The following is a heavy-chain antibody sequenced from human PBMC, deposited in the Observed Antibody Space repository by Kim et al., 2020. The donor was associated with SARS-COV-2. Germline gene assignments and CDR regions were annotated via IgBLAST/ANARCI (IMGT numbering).Heavy chain of an antibody. V-gene: IGHV4-39*01. CDR2: IYFSGST. CDR3: ARVGIKRITIFGVVDPSNWFDP. D-gene: IGHD3-3*01. CDR1: GGSISSSSYY. Sequence: SETLSLTCTVSGGSISSSSYYWGWILQPPGKGLEWIGSIYFSGSTYYNPSLKSRVTISVDTSKNQFSLKLRSVTAADTTVYYCARVGIKRITIFGVVDPSNWFDPWGQGTLVTVSS. J-gene: IGHJ5*02.